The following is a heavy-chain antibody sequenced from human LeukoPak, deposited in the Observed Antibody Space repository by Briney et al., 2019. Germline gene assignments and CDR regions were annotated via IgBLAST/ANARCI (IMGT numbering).Heavy chain of an antibody. Sequence: PSQTLSRTGAGSGGSISSGGYSWSWIRQPPGKGLEWIGYIYHSGSTYYNPSLKSRVTISVDRSKNQFSLKLSSVTAADTAVYYCARALNWGGGFDYWGQGTLVTVSS. D-gene: IGHD7-27*01. CDR1: GGSISSGGYS. V-gene: IGHV4-30-2*01. J-gene: IGHJ4*02. CDR2: IYHSGST. CDR3: ARALNWGGGFDY.